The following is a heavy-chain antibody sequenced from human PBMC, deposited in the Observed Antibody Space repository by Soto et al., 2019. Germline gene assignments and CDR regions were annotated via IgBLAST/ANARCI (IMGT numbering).Heavy chain of an antibody. CDR3: ARRRMLHYFDY. V-gene: IGHV1-46*01. J-gene: IGHJ4*02. CDR1: GYIFTNHY. D-gene: IGHD2-8*01. CDR2: INPSGGST. Sequence: ASVKVSCKASGYIFTNHYIHWVRQAPGQGLEWMGIINPSGGSTSYAQKFQGRVTMTRDTSTSTVYMELSSLRSEDTAVYYCARRRMLHYFDYWGQGTLVTVSS.